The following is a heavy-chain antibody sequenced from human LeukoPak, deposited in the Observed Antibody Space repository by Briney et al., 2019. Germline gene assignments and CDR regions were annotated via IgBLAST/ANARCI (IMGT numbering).Heavy chain of an antibody. CDR2: IYYSGST. J-gene: IGHJ4*02. V-gene: IGHV4-59*08. D-gene: IGHD2-2*01. Sequence: PSETLSLTCTVSGGSMSSYYWSWIRQPPGKGLEWIAYIYYSGSTSYNPSLKSRVTILVDTSNNRFSLKLSSVTAADTAVYYCARHVGGGSSTGFDIWGQGTLVTVSS. CDR1: GGSMSSYY. CDR3: ARHVGGGSSTGFDI.